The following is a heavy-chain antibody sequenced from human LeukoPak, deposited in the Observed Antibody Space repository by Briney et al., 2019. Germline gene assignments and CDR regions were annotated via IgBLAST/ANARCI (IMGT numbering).Heavy chain of an antibody. Sequence: SVKVSCKASGGTFSSYAISWVRQAPGQGLEWMGGLIPIFGTANYAQKFQGRVTITADESTSTAYMELSSLRSEDTAVYYCAREGEDYGDYYNWFDPWGQGTLVTVSS. CDR2: LIPIFGTA. CDR3: AREGEDYGDYYNWFDP. V-gene: IGHV1-69*13. CDR1: GGTFSSYA. J-gene: IGHJ5*02. D-gene: IGHD4-17*01.